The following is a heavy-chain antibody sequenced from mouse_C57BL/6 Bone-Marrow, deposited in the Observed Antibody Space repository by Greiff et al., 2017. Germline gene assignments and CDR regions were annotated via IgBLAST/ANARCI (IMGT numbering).Heavy chain of an antibody. J-gene: IGHJ1*03. CDR1: GFTFSSYG. V-gene: IGHV5-6*01. CDR2: ISSGGGYT. CDR3: SRRGFYNGSRGSFDV. D-gene: IGHD1-1*01. Sequence: EVKLVESGGDLVKPGGSLKLSCAASGFTFSSYGMPWVSQTPDQRLEWVATISSGGGYTYYPDSVKGRFTISRDNAKNSLYLQMSSLRSEDTAMYDCSRRGFYNGSRGSFDVWGTGTTVTVSS.